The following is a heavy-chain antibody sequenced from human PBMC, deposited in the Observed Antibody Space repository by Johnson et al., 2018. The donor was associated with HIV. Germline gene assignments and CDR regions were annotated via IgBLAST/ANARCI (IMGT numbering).Heavy chain of an antibody. CDR2: IWYDGTNR. CDR1: GFTFSSYG. D-gene: IGHD6-13*01. Sequence: QVQLVESGGGVVQPGRSLRLSCAASGFTFSSYGMHWVRQAPGKGLEWVAVIWYDGTNRYYGDSVKGRFTISRDNFKNTVYLQMNGLRAEDTAVYHCAKDLYSSSWTNDAFDIWGQGTMVTVSS. V-gene: IGHV3-33*06. J-gene: IGHJ3*02. CDR3: AKDLYSSSWTNDAFDI.